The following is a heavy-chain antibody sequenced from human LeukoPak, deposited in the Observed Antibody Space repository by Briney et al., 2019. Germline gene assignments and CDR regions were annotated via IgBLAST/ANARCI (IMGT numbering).Heavy chain of an antibody. V-gene: IGHV3-23*01. CDR1: GFTFSSYW. J-gene: IGHJ4*02. CDR2: IGSSGATT. D-gene: IGHD2-2*01. CDR3: VKLLGYCSSTSCLGVY. Sequence: GGSLRLSCAASGFTFSSYWMSWVRQAPGKGLEWVSSIGSSGATTYYADSVNGRFTISRDNSKNTLYLQMNSLRAEDTAVYYCVKLLGYCSSTSCLGVYWGQGTLVTVSS.